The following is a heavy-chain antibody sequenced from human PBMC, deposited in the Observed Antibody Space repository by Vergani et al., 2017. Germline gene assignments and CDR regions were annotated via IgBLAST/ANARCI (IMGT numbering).Heavy chain of an antibody. CDR2: INPKSGGT. J-gene: IGHJ4*02. V-gene: IGHV1-2*02. Sequence: QVHLVQSGAEVKKPGASVKFSCKASGYTFIDYYLHWVRQAPGQGLEWLAWINPKSGGTNNAQKFQGRVTVTRDTSITTAYMELSSLRSEDTAVYYCTRGWYYDSIAYWAYWGQGTLVTVSS. CDR3: TRGWYYDSIAYWAY. CDR1: GYTFIDYY. D-gene: IGHD3-22*01.